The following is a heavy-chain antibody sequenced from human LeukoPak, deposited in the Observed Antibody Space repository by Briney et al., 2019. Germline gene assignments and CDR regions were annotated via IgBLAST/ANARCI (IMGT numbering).Heavy chain of an antibody. CDR1: GGSISSYY. V-gene: IGHV4-4*09. J-gene: IGHJ4*02. Sequence: SETLSLTCTVSGGSISSYYWSWIRQPPGKGLEWIGYIYTSGSTNYNPSLKSRVTISVDTSKNQFSLKLSSVTAADTAVYYCASQSSFSSSWYQVGHWGQGTLVTVSS. D-gene: IGHD6-13*01. CDR3: ASQSSFSSSWYQVGH. CDR2: IYTSGST.